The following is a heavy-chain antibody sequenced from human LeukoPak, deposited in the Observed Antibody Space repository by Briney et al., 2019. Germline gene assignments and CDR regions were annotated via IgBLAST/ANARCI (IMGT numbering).Heavy chain of an antibody. D-gene: IGHD2-2*01. CDR3: ARVVGYCSSTSCYDTPHFDY. CDR1: GGSFSGYY. Sequence: SETLSLTCAVYGGSFSGYYWTWIRQPPGKGLEWIGEINHSGSNNYNPSLKSRVTISVDTSKNQFSLKLSSVTAADTAVYYCARVVGYCSSTSCYDTPHFDYWGQGTLVTVSS. J-gene: IGHJ4*02. CDR2: INHSGSN. V-gene: IGHV4-34*01.